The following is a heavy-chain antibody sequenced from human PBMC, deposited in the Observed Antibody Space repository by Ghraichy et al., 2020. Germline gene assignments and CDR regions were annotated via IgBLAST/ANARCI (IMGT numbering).Heavy chain of an antibody. V-gene: IGHV5-51*01. Sequence: GESLNISCKGSGYSFTSYWIGWVRQMPGKGLEWMGIIYPGDSDTRYSPSFQGQVTISADKSISTAYLQWSSLKASDTAMYYCARCSRTHPVVSGDDFDYWGQGTLSPSPQ. D-gene: IGHD2-2*01. CDR2: IYPGDSDT. J-gene: IGHJ4*02. CDR1: GYSFTSYW. CDR3: ARCSRTHPVVSGDDFDY.